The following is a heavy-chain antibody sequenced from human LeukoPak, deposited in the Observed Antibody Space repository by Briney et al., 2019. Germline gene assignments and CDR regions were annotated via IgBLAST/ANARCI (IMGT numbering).Heavy chain of an antibody. J-gene: IGHJ4*02. CDR1: GGSISSYY. CDR2: IYYSGST. CDR3: ASLPGYSSGWYYFDY. Sequence: PSETLSLTCTVSGGSISSYYWSWIRQPPGKGLEWIGYIYYSGSTNYNPSLKSRVTISVDTSKNQFSLKLSSVTAADTAVYYCASLPGYSSGWYYFDYWGQGTLVTVSS. D-gene: IGHD6-13*01. V-gene: IGHV4-59*01.